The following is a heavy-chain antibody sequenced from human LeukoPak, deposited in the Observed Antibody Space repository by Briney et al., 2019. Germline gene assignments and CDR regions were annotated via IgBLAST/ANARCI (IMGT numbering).Heavy chain of an antibody. CDR1: GGSISSSTYY. CDR3: ARQPTYYYYYMDV. J-gene: IGHJ6*03. Sequence: SSEPLSLTCTVSGGSISSSTYYWGWIRQPPGKGLEWIGSIYYSGSAYYNPSLKSRVTISVDTSKNQFSLKLNSVTAADTAVYYCARQPTYYYYYMDVWGKGTTVTVSS. V-gene: IGHV4-39*01. CDR2: IYYSGSA.